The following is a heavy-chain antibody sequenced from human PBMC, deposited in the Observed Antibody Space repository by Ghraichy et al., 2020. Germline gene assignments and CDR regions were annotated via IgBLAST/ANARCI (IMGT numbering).Heavy chain of an antibody. CDR1: GFTFSSYA. CDR3: ATHSSGYPPDYYYYGMDV. J-gene: IGHJ6*02. Sequence: GGSLRLSCAASGFTFSSYAMHWVRQAPGKGLEWVAVISYDGSNKYYADSVKGRFTISRDNSKNTLYLQMNSLRAEDTAVYYCATHSSGYPPDYYYYGMDVWGQGTTVTVSS. D-gene: IGHD3-22*01. V-gene: IGHV3-30-3*01. CDR2: ISYDGSNK.